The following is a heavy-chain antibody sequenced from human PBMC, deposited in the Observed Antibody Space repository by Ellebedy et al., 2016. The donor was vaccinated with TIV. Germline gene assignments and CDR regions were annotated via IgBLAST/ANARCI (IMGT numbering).Heavy chain of an antibody. Sequence: MPSETLSPTCPLSGASVSSNAVAWHWIRQSPSRGLEWLGRTYYRSKWYNEYAVSVKSQITINPDTSKNQFSLQLNSLTPEYQALYYCVRGSRGAFDIWGQGTMVTVSS. V-gene: IGHV6-1*01. J-gene: IGHJ3*02. CDR3: VRGSRGAFDI. CDR1: GASVSSNAVA. CDR2: TYYRSKWYN.